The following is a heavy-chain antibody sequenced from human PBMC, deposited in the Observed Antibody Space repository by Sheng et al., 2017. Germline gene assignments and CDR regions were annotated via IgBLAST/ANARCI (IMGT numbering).Heavy chain of an antibody. CDR1: GFTFDDYA. CDR3: AKDLLAAAGHYFDY. J-gene: IGHJ4*01. Sequence: EVQLVESGGGLVQPGRSLRLSCAASGFTFDDYAMHWVRQAPGKGLEWVSGISWNSGSIGYADSVKGRFTISRDNAKNSLYLQMNSLRAEDTALYYCAKDLLAAAGHYFDY. CDR2: ISWNSGSI. V-gene: IGHV3-9*01. D-gene: IGHD6-13*01.